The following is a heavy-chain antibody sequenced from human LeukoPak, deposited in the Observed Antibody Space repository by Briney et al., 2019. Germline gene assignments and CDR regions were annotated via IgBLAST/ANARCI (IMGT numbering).Heavy chain of an antibody. CDR1: GFTFSSYW. CDR3: AKNWGPLTYYYGSGSYGMDV. V-gene: IGHV3-7*03. J-gene: IGHJ6*02. D-gene: IGHD3-10*01. CDR2: IKQDGSEK. Sequence: PGGSLRLSCAASGFTFSSYWMSWVRQAPGKGLEWVANIKQDGSEKYYVDSVKGRFTISRDNAKNSLYLQMNSLRAEDTAVYYCAKNWGPLTYYYGSGSYGMDVWGQGTTVTVSS.